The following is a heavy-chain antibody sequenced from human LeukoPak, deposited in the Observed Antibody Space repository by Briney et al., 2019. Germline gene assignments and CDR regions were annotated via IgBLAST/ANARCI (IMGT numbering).Heavy chain of an antibody. CDR2: IYSGGST. CDR1: GFTFSSYG. Sequence: GGSLRLSCAASGFTFSSYGMSWVRQAPGKGLEWVSVIYSGGSTYYADSVKGRFTISRDNAKNSLYLQMNSLRAEDTAVYYCARDLHDDYWGQGTLVTVSS. J-gene: IGHJ4*02. CDR3: ARDLHDDY. V-gene: IGHV3-66*01.